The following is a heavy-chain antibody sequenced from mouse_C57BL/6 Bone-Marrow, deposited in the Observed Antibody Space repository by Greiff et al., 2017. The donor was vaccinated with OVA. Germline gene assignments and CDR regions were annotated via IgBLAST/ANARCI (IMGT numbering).Heavy chain of an antibody. CDR3: ARDHGLYAMDY. V-gene: IGHV3-6*01. CDR1: GYSITSGYY. D-gene: IGHD1-1*01. CDR2: ISYDGSN. Sequence: EVKLMESGPGLVKPSQFLSLTCSVTGYSITSGYYWNWIRQFPGNKLEWMGYISYDGSNNYNPSLKNRISITRDTSKNQFFLKLNSVTTEDTATYYCARDHGLYAMDYWGQGTSVTVSS. J-gene: IGHJ4*01.